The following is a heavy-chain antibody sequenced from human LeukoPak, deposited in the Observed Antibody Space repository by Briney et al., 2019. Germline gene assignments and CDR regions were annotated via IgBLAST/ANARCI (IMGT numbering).Heavy chain of an antibody. Sequence: PGGSLRLSCAASGFTFSDFWMHWVRQAPGKGLEWVAVISYDGSNKYYADSVKGRFTISRDNSKNTLYLQMNSLRAEDTAVYYCARDYGDPSTDYWGQGTLVTVSS. CDR3: ARDYGDPSTDY. D-gene: IGHD2-21*02. J-gene: IGHJ4*02. CDR1: GFTFSDFW. V-gene: IGHV3-30-3*01. CDR2: ISYDGSNK.